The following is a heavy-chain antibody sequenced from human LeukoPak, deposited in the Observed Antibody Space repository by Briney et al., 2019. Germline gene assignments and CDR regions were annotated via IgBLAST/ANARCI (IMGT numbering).Heavy chain of an antibody. CDR3: ARRPVRDGYFDY. V-gene: IGHV3-66*01. Sequence: GGSLRLSCAASGFTVSSNYMGWVRQPPGKGLEWVSVIYSDGTTYYADSVKGRFTMSRDDSKNTLYLQMNSLGAEDTAVYYCARRPVRDGYFDYWGQGTLATVSS. CDR2: IYSDGTT. J-gene: IGHJ4*02. CDR1: GFTVSSNY. D-gene: IGHD3-10*01.